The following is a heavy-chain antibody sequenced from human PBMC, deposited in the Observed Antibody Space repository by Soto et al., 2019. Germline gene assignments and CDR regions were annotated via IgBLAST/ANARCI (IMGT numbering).Heavy chain of an antibody. CDR1: GFTFSIYS. Sequence: GGSLRLSCAGSGFTFSIYSMHWVRQAPGKGLEWVAVLSYDVRNKYYADSVKGRFTISRDNSKNTLYLQMNSLRADDTAVYYCARERVTGYYNVIGYWGQGTLVTVSS. J-gene: IGHJ4*02. CDR2: LSYDVRNK. CDR3: ARERVTGYYNVIGY. V-gene: IGHV3-30*04. D-gene: IGHD3-9*01.